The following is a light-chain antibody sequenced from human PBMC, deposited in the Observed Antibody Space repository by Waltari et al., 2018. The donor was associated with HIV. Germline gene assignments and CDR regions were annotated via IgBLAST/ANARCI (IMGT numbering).Light chain of an antibody. CDR2: DPT. CDR3: LFFVGATRV. J-gene: IGLJ2*01. Sequence: QAAVTQEPSLTVSPGGTIILTCGSSEGAVTNKNYAYGFPQNPGQAPTTLTFDPTQRHFWAPARFSACRLGGTAVLTLSGALSEDEAVYFCLFFVGATRVFGGGTAVTV. V-gene: IGLV7-46*01. CDR1: EGAVTNKNY.